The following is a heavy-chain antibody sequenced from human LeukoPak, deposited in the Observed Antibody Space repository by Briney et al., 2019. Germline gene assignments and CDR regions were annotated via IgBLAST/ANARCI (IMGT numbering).Heavy chain of an antibody. CDR3: ARLRGIAARQSFGY. D-gene: IGHD6-6*01. Sequence: SETLSLTCAVYGGSFSGYYWSWIRQPPGKGLEWIGEINHSGSTNYNPSLKSRVTISVDTSKNQFSLKLSSVTAADTAVYYCARLRGIAARQSFGYWGQGTLVTVSP. V-gene: IGHV4-34*01. J-gene: IGHJ4*02. CDR2: INHSGST. CDR1: GGSFSGYY.